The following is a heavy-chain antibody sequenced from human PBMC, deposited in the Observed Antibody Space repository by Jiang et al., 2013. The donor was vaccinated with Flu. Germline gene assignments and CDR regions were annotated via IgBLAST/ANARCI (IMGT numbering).Heavy chain of an antibody. V-gene: IGHV5-51*01. CDR3: ARCIADQNYYYGMDV. CDR1: GYSFTSYW. D-gene: IGHD6-13*01. CDR2: IYPGDSDT. Sequence: GAEVKKPGESLKISCKGSGYSFTSYWIGWVRQMPGKGLEWMGIIYPGDSDTRYSPSFQGQVTISADKSISTAYLQWSSLKASDTAMYYCARCIADQNYYYGMDVWGQGTTVTVSS. J-gene: IGHJ6*02.